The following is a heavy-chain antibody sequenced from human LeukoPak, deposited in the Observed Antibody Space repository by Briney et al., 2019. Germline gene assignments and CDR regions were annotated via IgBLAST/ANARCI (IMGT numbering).Heavy chain of an antibody. D-gene: IGHD3-10*01. Sequence: ASVKVSCKASGYTFTSYDINWVRQATGQGLEWMGWISAYNGNTNYAQKLQGRVTMTTDTSTSTAYMELRSLRSEDTAVYYCATAPSRASWFGDLQVDIWGQGTMVTVSS. CDR3: ATAPSRASWFGDLQVDI. V-gene: IGHV1-18*01. CDR1: GYTFTSYD. CDR2: ISAYNGNT. J-gene: IGHJ3*02.